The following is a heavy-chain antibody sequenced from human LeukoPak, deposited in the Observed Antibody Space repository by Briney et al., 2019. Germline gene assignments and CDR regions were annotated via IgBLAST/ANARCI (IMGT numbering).Heavy chain of an antibody. Sequence: GESLKISCKFSGFRLTSYWIGWVRQMPGRGLEWMGIIYPFNSDIKNSPSFQGQVTTSVDKSISTAYLHWSSLKASDTAMYYCARRSVDYGMDVWGQGTTVTVSS. CDR3: ARRSVDYGMDV. J-gene: IGHJ6*02. CDR2: IYPFNSDI. V-gene: IGHV5-51*01. CDR1: GFRLTSYW.